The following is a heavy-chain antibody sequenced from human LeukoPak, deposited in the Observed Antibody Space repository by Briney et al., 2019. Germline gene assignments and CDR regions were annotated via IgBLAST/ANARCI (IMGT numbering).Heavy chain of an antibody. CDR3: AKDRIAVAGYFFGY. CDR2: INGSGGST. CDR1: GFTFSSYA. Sequence: GGSLRLSCAASGFTFSSYAMSWVRQAPGKGLEWVSGINGSGGSTYYADSVKGRFTISRDNSKNTLYLQMNSLRGEDTAVYYCAKDRIAVAGYFFGYWGQGTVVTVSS. J-gene: IGHJ4*02. D-gene: IGHD6-19*01. V-gene: IGHV3-23*01.